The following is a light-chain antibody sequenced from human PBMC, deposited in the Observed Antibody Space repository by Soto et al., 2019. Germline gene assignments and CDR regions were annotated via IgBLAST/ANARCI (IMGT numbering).Light chain of an antibody. J-gene: IGKJ1*01. CDR3: QQYGSSPWT. CDR2: GAS. CDR1: QSVSSSY. Sequence: EIVLTQSPGTLSLSPGERATLSCSASQSVSSSYLAWYPQKPGQAPRLLIYGASSRATGIPDRFSGSGSGTAFTLTISRLEPGDFAVYYCQQYGSSPWTFVQGPKVEIK. V-gene: IGKV3-20*01.